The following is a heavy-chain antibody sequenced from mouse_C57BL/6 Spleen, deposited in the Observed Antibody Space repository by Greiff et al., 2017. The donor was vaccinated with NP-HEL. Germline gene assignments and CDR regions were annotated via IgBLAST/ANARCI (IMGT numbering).Heavy chain of an antibody. Sequence: VKLQQSGAELARPGASVKLSCKASGYTFTSYGISWVKQRTGQGLEWIGEIYPRSGNTYYNEKFKGKATLTADKSSSTAYMELRSLTSEDSAVYFCASPYYYGSSAYWGQGTLVTVSA. V-gene: IGHV1-81*01. CDR2: IYPRSGNT. CDR3: ASPYYYGSSAY. CDR1: GYTFTSYG. D-gene: IGHD1-1*01. J-gene: IGHJ3*01.